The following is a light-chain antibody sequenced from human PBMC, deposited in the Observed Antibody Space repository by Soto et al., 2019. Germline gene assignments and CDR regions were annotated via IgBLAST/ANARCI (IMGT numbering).Light chain of an antibody. V-gene: IGLV2-23*02. CDR3: CSYTSTNTLV. CDR1: SSDVGSYDL. CDR2: EVA. J-gene: IGLJ2*01. Sequence: QSVLTQPASVSGSPGQSITISCTGTSSDVGSYDLVSWYQQRPGRAPRLMIFEVAKRPSGISTRFSGSKSGNPASLTISGLQAVDEADYFCCSYTSTNTLVFGGGTKLTVL.